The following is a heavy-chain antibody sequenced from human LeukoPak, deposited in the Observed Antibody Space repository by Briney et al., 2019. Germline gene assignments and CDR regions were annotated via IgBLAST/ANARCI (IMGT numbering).Heavy chain of an antibody. CDR2: IYYSGST. V-gene: IGHV4-59*12. CDR1: GGSISSYY. J-gene: IGHJ4*02. CDR3: ARDKRAGYSSGWYDY. D-gene: IGHD6-19*01. Sequence: PSETLSLTCTVSGGSISSYYWSWIRQPPGKGLEWIGYIYYSGSTNYNPSLKSRVTISVDTSKNQFSLKLSSVTAADTAVYYCARDKRAGYSSGWYDYWGQGTLVTVSS.